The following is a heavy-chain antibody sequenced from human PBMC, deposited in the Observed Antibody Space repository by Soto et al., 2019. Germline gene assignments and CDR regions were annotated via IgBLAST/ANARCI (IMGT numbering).Heavy chain of an antibody. CDR3: ARGMSYCSSTTCYAEDYYYYMDV. J-gene: IGHJ6*03. D-gene: IGHD2-2*01. Sequence: GEIYHSGSTNYNPSLKSRVTISVDKSKNQFSLKLSSVTAADTAVYYCARGMSYCSSTTCYAEDYYYYMDVWGKGTTVTVSS. CDR2: IYHSGST. V-gene: IGHV4-4*02.